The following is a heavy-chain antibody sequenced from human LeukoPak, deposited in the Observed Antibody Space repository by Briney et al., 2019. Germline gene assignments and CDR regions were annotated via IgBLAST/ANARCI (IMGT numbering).Heavy chain of an antibody. D-gene: IGHD6-19*01. J-gene: IGHJ4*02. Sequence: GGSLRLSCAASGFTFSSYEMNWVRQAPGKGLEWVSYISTNHSTIYYADSVKGRFTISRDNAKNSLYLQMNSLRAEDTAAYYCARGLSGWYLYYFDYWGQGTLVTVSS. V-gene: IGHV3-48*03. CDR1: GFTFSSYE. CDR3: ARGLSGWYLYYFDY. CDR2: ISTNHSTI.